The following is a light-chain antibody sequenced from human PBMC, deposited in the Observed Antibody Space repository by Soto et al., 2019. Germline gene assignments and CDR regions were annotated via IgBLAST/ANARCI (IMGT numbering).Light chain of an antibody. CDR3: QESHNSPFT. CDR1: QSISNS. CDR2: AAS. J-gene: IGKJ3*01. V-gene: IGKV1-39*01. Sequence: DIQMTQSPSSLSASVGDRVTITCRASQSISNSLYWYQHKPGKAPKLLIYAASTLQSGVPSRFSCSGSRTDFTLTISSLQPADFAAYDCQESHNSPFTFGPGTNV.